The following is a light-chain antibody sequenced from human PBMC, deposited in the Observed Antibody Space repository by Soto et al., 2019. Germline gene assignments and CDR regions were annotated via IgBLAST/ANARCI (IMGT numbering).Light chain of an antibody. CDR3: SSYTSSSTLVV. CDR1: SSDFGGYNY. V-gene: IGLV2-14*01. CDR2: DVS. J-gene: IGLJ2*01. Sequence: QCALTQPASVSWSPGQSITISCTGTSSDFGGYNYVSWYQQHPGKACKLMIYDVSNRPSGVSNRVSGSKSGNTASLTISGLQAEDEADYYCSSYTSSSTLVVFGGGTKLTVL.